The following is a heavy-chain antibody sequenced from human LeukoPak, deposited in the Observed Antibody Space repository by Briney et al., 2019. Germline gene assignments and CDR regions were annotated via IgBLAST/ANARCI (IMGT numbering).Heavy chain of an antibody. D-gene: IGHD6-19*01. V-gene: IGHV3-72*01. Sequence: GGSLRLSCAVSGFTFSDHFLDWVRQAPGKGLEWVGRSRNKAKSYTTEYAASVKGRFTISRDDSKNSLYLQLNSLKTEDTAVYYCVRVGSVAGSDYLDYWGQGTLVTVSS. CDR3: VRVGSVAGSDYLDY. J-gene: IGHJ4*02. CDR2: SRNKAKSYTT. CDR1: GFTFSDHF.